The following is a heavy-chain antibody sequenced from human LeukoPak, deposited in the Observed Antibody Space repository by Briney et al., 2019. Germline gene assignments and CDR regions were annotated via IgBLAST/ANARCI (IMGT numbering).Heavy chain of an antibody. V-gene: IGHV3-30*01. CDR1: GFTFSSYA. J-gene: IGHJ4*02. CDR2: ISYDGSNK. D-gene: IGHD3-3*01. Sequence: GRSLRLSCAASGFTFSSYAMHWVRQAPGKGLEWVAVISYDGSNKYYADSVKGRFTISRDNSKNTLYLQMNSLRAEDTAVYYCARDHHSYDFWSGNFDYWGQGTLVTVSS. CDR3: ARDHHSYDFWSGNFDY.